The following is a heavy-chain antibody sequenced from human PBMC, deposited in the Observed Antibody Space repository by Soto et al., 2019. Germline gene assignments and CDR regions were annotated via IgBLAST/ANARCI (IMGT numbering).Heavy chain of an antibody. CDR3: ARDDFWSGYPTYYYYGMDV. Sequence: GASVKVSCKASGGTFSSNAISWVRQAPGQGLEWMGGIIPIFGTANYAQKFQGRVTITADESTSTAYMELSSLRSEDTAVYYCARDDFWSGYPTYYYYGMDVWGQGTTVTVSS. V-gene: IGHV1-69*13. J-gene: IGHJ6*02. CDR1: GGTFSSNA. D-gene: IGHD3-3*01. CDR2: IIPIFGTA.